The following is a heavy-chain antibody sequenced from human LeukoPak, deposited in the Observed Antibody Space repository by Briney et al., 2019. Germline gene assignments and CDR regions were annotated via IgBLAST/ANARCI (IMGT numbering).Heavy chain of an antibody. CDR3: ARGGYYGSGNDFRFDP. CDR1: GGSINSYY. D-gene: IGHD3-10*01. Sequence: PSGTLSLTCTVSGGSINSYYWSWIRRPPGKGLECIGYIHYTGSTNYNPSLKSRVTISVDTSKNQFSLKLSSVTAADTAIYYCARGGYYGSGNDFRFDPWGQGTLVTVSS. J-gene: IGHJ5*02. CDR2: IHYTGST. V-gene: IGHV4-59*01.